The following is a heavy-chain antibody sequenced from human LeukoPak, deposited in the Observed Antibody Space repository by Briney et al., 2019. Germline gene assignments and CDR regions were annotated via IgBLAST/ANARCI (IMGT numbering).Heavy chain of an antibody. J-gene: IGHJ1*01. CDR2: IIPILGIA. V-gene: IGHV1-69*04. D-gene: IGHD2-2*01. Sequence: ASVKVSCKASGGTFSSYAISWVRQAPGQGLEWMGRIIPILGIANYAQKFQGRVTITADKSTSTAYMELSSLRSEDTAVYYCARMELSGEGYCSSTSCTFQHWGQGTLVTVSS. CDR1: GGTFSSYA. CDR3: ARMELSGEGYCSSTSCTFQH.